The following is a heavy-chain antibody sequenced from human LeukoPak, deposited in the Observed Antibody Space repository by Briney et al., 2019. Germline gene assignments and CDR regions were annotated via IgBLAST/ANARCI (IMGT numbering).Heavy chain of an antibody. CDR3: AKGVYYDFWSGYSARLNYYYYYMDV. CDR2: INHSGST. V-gene: IGHV4-34*01. CDR1: GGSFSGYY. J-gene: IGHJ6*03. Sequence: PSETLSLTCAVYGGSFSGYYWSWIRQPPGKGLEWIGEINHSGSTNYNPSLKSRVTISVDTSKNQFSLQLNSVTPEDTAVYYCAKGVYYDFWSGYSARLNYYYYYMDVWGKGTTVTVSS. D-gene: IGHD3-3*01.